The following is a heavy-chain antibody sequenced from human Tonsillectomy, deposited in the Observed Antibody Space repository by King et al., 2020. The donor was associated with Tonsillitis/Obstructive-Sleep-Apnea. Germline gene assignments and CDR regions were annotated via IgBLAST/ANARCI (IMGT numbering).Heavy chain of an antibody. CDR2: IYYSGST. Sequence: VQLQESGPGLVKPSETLSLTCTVSGGSINNYYWSWIRQPPGKGLEWIGYIYYSGSTNYNPSLKIRVTISVDTSKNQFSLSLSSLTAADTAVYFCARVRCSSTSGSARHSFDYWGQGTLVTVSS. D-gene: IGHD2-2*01. J-gene: IGHJ4*02. CDR1: GGSINNYY. CDR3: ARVRCSSTSGSARHSFDY. V-gene: IGHV4-59*01.